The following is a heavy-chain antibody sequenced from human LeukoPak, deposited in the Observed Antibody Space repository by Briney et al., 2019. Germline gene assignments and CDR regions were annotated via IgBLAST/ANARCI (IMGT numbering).Heavy chain of an antibody. CDR2: INPNSGGT. V-gene: IGHV1-2*02. Sequence: GASVKVSCKASGYTFTGYYMHWVRQAPGQGLERMGWINPNSGGTNYAQKFQGRVTMTRDTSISTAYMELSRLRSDDTAVYYCAREGQQLVLGWFDPWGQGTLVTVSS. CDR1: GYTFTGYY. D-gene: IGHD6-13*01. J-gene: IGHJ5*02. CDR3: AREGQQLVLGWFDP.